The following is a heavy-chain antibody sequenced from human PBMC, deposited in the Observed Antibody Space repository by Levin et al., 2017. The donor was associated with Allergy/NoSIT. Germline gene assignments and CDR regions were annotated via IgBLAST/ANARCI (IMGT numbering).Heavy chain of an antibody. CDR2: ILYDGSDK. J-gene: IGHJ4*02. D-gene: IGHD2-2*01. CDR1: GLTFSSYG. Sequence: GGSLRLSCAASGLTFSSYGMHWVRQAPGKGLEWVAVILYDGSDKYYADSVKGRFTISRDNSKNTLYLQMNGLRAEDTAVYYCAKDPRAGKYPWAFFDSWGRGTLVIVSS. CDR3: AKDPRAGKYPWAFFDS. V-gene: IGHV3-30*18.